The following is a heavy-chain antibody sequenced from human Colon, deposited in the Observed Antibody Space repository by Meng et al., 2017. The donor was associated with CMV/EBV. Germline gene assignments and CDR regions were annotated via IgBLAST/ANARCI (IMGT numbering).Heavy chain of an antibody. Sequence: GESLKISCAASGFTFRSYAMSWVRQAPGTGLEWVAAISGDGVNTFYADSVKGRFTISRDNLINKVSLQMDSLSPEDTPIYYCVKDHIPASLTVVLRSSFGSWGQGVSVTVSS. CDR2: ISGDGVNT. CDR3: VKDHIPASLTVVLRSSFGS. D-gene: IGHD2-2*01. V-gene: IGHV3-23*01. CDR1: GFTFRSYA. J-gene: IGHJ4*02.